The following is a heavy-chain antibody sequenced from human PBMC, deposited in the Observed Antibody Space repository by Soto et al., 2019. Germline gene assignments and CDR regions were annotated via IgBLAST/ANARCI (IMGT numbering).Heavy chain of an antibody. Sequence: ASVKVSCKASGYTFTSYYMHWVRQAPGQGLEWMGIINPSGGSTSYAQKFQGRVTMTRDTSTSTVYMELSSLRSEDTAVYYCARVLTMVRGVTALGYWGQGTLVTVSS. J-gene: IGHJ4*02. CDR2: INPSGGST. V-gene: IGHV1-46*01. CDR3: ARVLTMVRGVTALGY. CDR1: GYTFTSYY. D-gene: IGHD3-10*01.